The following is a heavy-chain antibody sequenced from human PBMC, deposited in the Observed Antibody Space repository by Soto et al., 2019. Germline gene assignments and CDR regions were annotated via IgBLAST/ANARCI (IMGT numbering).Heavy chain of an antibody. D-gene: IGHD3-3*01. Sequence: SETLCLTCTVSGGSVSSESHYWSWIRQTPGKGLEWIGYIYYTGSTNYNPSLKGRVTMSVDTSRDQVSLRLRSVTRADTAVYYCARDQYDFRSGSHHYPMEVWGQGTKVIVSS. CDR1: GGSVSSESHY. J-gene: IGHJ6*02. CDR2: IYYTGST. CDR3: ARDQYDFRSGSHHYPMEV. V-gene: IGHV4-61*01.